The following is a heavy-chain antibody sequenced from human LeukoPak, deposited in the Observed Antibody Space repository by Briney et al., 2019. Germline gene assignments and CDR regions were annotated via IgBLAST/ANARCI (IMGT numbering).Heavy chain of an antibody. D-gene: IGHD6-19*01. CDR1: GFTFSSYA. J-gene: IGHJ4*02. CDR3: ASAVAGKIDY. CDR2: ISYDGSNK. Sequence: TGGSLRLSCAASGFTFSSYAMHWVRQAPGKGLEWVAVISYDGSNKYYADSVKGRFTISRDNSKNTLYLQMNSLRAEDTAVYYCASAVAGKIDYWGQGTLVTVSS. V-gene: IGHV3-30-3*01.